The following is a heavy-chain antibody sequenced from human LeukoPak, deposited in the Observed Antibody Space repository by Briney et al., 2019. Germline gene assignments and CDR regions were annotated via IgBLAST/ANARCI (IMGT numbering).Heavy chain of an antibody. D-gene: IGHD5-24*01. CDR3: ARGPGEMATIYGY. V-gene: IGHV3-48*03. J-gene: IGHJ4*02. Sequence: PGGSLRLSCAASGFTFSIYEMNWVRQAPGKGLEWVSYISSSGSTIYYADSVKGRFTISRDNAKNSLYLQMNSLRAEDTAVYYCARGPGEMATIYGYWGQGTLVTVSS. CDR2: ISSSGSTI. CDR1: GFTFSIYE.